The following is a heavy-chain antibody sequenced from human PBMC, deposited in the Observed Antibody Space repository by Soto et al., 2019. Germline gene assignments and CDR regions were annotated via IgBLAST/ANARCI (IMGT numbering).Heavy chain of an antibody. D-gene: IGHD3-10*01. Sequence: QVQLQESGPGLVNPSETLSLTCTVSGDSVSSGSYYWMWLRQPPGKGLEWIGYFSNNGRTTYNPSHKSRVTISVDTPQNQVSLGVSSVIAADAAVYHCARTYSFGSGRGRSMDVWGQGTTVIVAS. CDR1: GDSVSSGSYY. V-gene: IGHV4-61*01. CDR3: ARTYSFGSGRGRSMDV. CDR2: FSNNGRT. J-gene: IGHJ6*02.